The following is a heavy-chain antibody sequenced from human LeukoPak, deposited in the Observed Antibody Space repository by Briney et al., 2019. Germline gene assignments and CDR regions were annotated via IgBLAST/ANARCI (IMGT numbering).Heavy chain of an antibody. J-gene: IGHJ3*02. CDR1: GFTFSSYG. V-gene: IGHV3-30*02. Sequence: GGSLRLSCAASGFTFSSYGMHWVRQAPGKGLEWVAFIRYDGSNKYYADSVKGRFTISRDNSKNTLYLQMNSLRAEDTAVYYCARERKGRYSGYDDAFDIWGQGTMVTVSS. CDR2: IRYDGSNK. D-gene: IGHD5-12*01. CDR3: ARERKGRYSGYDDAFDI.